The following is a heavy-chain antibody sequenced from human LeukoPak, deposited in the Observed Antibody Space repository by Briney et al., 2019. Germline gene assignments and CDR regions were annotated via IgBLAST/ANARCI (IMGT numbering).Heavy chain of an antibody. J-gene: IGHJ5*02. V-gene: IGHV3-21*01. D-gene: IGHD6-13*01. CDR2: ISGSSSYI. Sequence: GGSLRLSCAASGFTFSSYSMNWVRQAPGKGLEWVSSISGSSSYIYYADSVKGRFTISRDNAKNSLYVQMNSLRAEDTAVYYCARDSNSSWRNWFDPWGQGTLVTVSS. CDR3: ARDSNSSWRNWFDP. CDR1: GFTFSSYS.